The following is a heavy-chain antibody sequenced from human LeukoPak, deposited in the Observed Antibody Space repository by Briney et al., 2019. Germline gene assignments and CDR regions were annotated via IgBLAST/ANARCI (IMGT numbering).Heavy chain of an antibody. CDR3: AREGATVTMDAFDI. CDR1: GFTFSSYD. D-gene: IGHD4-17*01. J-gene: IGHJ3*02. CDR2: IGTAGDT. Sequence: GGSLRLSCAASGFTFSSYDMHWVRQATGKGLEWVSAIGTAGDTYYPGSVKGRFTISRDNAKNSLYLQMNSLRAEDTAVCYCAREGATVTMDAFDIWGQGTMVTVSS. V-gene: IGHV3-13*01.